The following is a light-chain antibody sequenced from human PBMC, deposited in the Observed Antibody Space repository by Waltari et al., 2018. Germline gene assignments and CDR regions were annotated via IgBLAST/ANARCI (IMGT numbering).Light chain of an antibody. V-gene: IGKV2-30*02. J-gene: IGKJ2*01. Sequence: DVVMTQSPLSLSVTLEQPAPISCKSSQSLVHSDGKTYLNWFHQRPGQSPRRLIYKISNRESGVPDRFSGSGSGTDFTLTINRVEAEDVGVYYCMQTTHWPRTFGQGTKLEIK. CDR1: QSLVHSDGKTY. CDR3: MQTTHWPRT. CDR2: KIS.